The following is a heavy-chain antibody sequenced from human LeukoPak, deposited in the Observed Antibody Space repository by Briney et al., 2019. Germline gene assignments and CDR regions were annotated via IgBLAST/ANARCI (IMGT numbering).Heavy chain of an antibody. CDR3: ASVGVVADYGLDV. D-gene: IGHD2-15*01. CDR1: GYTLTGHY. V-gene: IGHV1-2*02. CDR2: INSNTGAT. J-gene: IGHJ6*02. Sequence: ASVKVSCRASGYTLTGHYLHWVRQAPGQGLEWMGWINSNTGATTYAQSFQGKVTLTGDPSISTAYMDLSRLRPDDAGVYYCASVGVVADYGLDVWGQGTTVTVSS.